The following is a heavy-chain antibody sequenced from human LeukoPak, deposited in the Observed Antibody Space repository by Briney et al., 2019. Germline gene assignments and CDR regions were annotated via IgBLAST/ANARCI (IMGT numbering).Heavy chain of an antibody. CDR1: GFTFSSYG. Sequence: PGRSLRLSCAASGFTFSSYGMHWVRQPQGEGLEWVAVISYDGSKKSSAESVKGRFTISRDNSKNTLYLQMNSLRAEDTAVYYCAKTTFQGSDYESSGYYFLDAFDIWGQGTMVTVSS. CDR3: AKTTFQGSDYESSGYYFLDAFDI. D-gene: IGHD3-22*01. V-gene: IGHV3-30*18. J-gene: IGHJ3*02. CDR2: ISYDGSKK.